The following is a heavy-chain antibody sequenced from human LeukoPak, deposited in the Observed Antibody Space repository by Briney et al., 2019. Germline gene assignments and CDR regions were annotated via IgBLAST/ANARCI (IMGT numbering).Heavy chain of an antibody. Sequence: GGSLRLSCEVPDFIFGNYWMDWVRQAPGRGLEWVANIKQDGSEKYYVDSVKGRFTISRDNAKNSLYLQMNSLRAEDTAVYYCARDIVVVRYWGQGTLVTVSS. CDR3: ARDIVVVRY. CDR2: IKQDGSEK. V-gene: IGHV3-7*01. CDR1: DFIFGNYW. D-gene: IGHD2-2*01. J-gene: IGHJ4*02.